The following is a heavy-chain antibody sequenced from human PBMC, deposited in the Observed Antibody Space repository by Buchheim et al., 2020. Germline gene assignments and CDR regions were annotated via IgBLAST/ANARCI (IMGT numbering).Heavy chain of an antibody. CDR1: GFTFSSYD. V-gene: IGHV3-30-3*01. CDR2: ISYDGSNK. Sequence: QVQLVESGGGVVQPGRSLRLSCAASGFTFSSYDMHWVRQAPGKGLEWVAVISYDGSNKYYADSVKGRFTISRDNSKTTLYLQMNSLRAEDTAVYYCASLQNDYWGQGTL. D-gene: IGHD2-15*01. J-gene: IGHJ4*02. CDR3: ASLQNDY.